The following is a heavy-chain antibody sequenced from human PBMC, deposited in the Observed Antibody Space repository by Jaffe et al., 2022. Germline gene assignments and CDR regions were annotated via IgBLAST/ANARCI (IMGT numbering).Heavy chain of an antibody. CDR2: INPDGSGK. V-gene: IGHV3-7*05. CDR3: AKAYNSGWTD. Sequence: EVQLVDSGGGLVQPGGSLTLSCAASGFTFSNSWMTWVRQAPGKGLEWVANINPDGSGKYYVDSVKGRFTISRDNAKNSLYLQMNSLTADDTAIYYCAKAYNSGWTDWGQGTLVTVSS. CDR1: GFTFSNSW. J-gene: IGHJ4*02. D-gene: IGHD5-12*01.